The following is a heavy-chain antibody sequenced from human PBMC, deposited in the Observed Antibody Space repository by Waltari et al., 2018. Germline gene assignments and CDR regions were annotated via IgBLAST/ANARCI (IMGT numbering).Heavy chain of an antibody. V-gene: IGHV4-31*03. J-gene: IGHJ5*02. CDR1: CGSISSGGYY. CDR3: ARVITMVRGVIKIGSWFDP. Sequence: QVQLQESGPGLVKPSQTLSLTCTVSCGSISSGGYYWSWIRQHPGKGLEWIGYIYHSGSTYYNPSLKSRVTISVDRSKNQFSLKLSSVTAADTAVYYCARVITMVRGVIKIGSWFDPWGQGTLVTVSS. CDR2: IYHSGST. D-gene: IGHD3-10*01.